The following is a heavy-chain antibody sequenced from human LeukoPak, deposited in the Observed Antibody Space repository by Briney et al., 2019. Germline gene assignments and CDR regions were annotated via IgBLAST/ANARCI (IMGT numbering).Heavy chain of an antibody. D-gene: IGHD6-13*01. CDR3: ARAGYSSTWYPTAFDP. CDR1: GFTFSSYE. V-gene: IGHV3-48*03. J-gene: IGHJ5*02. Sequence: QPGGSLRLSCAASGFTFSSYEMNWVRQAPGKGLEWVSYISSSGSTIYYADSVKGRFTISRDNAKNSLYLQMDSLRVEDTAVYYCARAGYSSTWYPTAFDPWGQGTLVTVSS. CDR2: ISSSGSTI.